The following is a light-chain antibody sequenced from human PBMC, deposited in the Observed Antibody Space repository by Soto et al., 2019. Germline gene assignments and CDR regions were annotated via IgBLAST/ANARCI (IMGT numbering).Light chain of an antibody. CDR2: DTS. CDR1: QSVGSF. V-gene: IGKV3-11*01. Sequence: IVFTHSPATLSLSPWQRSTRSASSSQSVGSFLAWYPQKPGQAPRLLIYDTSIRATGIPARFSGSGSGTDFTLTISSLEPEDFAVYYCQQRNSWPPTFTFGQGTRLEIK. J-gene: IGKJ5*01. CDR3: QQRNSWPPTFT.